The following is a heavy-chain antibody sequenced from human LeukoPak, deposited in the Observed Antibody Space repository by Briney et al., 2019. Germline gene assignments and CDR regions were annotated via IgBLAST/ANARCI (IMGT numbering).Heavy chain of an antibody. CDR2: IYSGGST. CDR1: GFTVSSNY. J-gene: IGHJ4*02. CDR3: AKEGGFLEYYFDY. Sequence: GGSLRLSCAASGFTVSSNYMSWVRQAPGKGLEWVSVIYSGGSTYYADSVKGRFTISRDNSKNTLYLQMNSLRAEDTAVYYCAKEGGFLEYYFDYWGQGTLVTVSS. D-gene: IGHD3-3*01. V-gene: IGHV3-53*05.